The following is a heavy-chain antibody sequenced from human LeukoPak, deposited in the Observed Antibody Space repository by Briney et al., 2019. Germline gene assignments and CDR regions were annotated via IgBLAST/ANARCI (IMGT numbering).Heavy chain of an antibody. CDR3: ARGPRFGGSRKNWFDP. CDR1: GYTFTSYD. Sequence: ASVTVSCKASGYTFTSYDINWVRQATGQGLEWMGWMNPNSGNTGYAQKFQGRVTMTRNTSISTAYMELSSLRSEDTAVYYCARGPRFGGSRKNWFDPWGQGTLVTVSS. CDR2: MNPNSGNT. J-gene: IGHJ5*02. D-gene: IGHD3-10*01. V-gene: IGHV1-8*01.